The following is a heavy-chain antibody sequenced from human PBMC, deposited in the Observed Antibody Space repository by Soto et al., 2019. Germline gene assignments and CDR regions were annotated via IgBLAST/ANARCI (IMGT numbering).Heavy chain of an antibody. J-gene: IGHJ4*02. CDR2: IWYDGSNK. D-gene: IGHD6-13*01. CDR3: ARDLLLYSSSRRAYFDY. Sequence: GGSLRLSCAASGFTFSSYGMHWVRQAPGKGLEWVAVIWYDGSNKYYADSVKGRFTISRDNSKNSLYLQMNSLRAEDTAVYYCARDLLLYSSSRRAYFDYWGQGTLVTVSS. CDR1: GFTFSSYG. V-gene: IGHV3-33*01.